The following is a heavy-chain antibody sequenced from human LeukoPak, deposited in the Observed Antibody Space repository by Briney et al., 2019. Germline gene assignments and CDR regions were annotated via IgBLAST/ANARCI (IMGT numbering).Heavy chain of an antibody. V-gene: IGHV1-69*01. Sequence: SVKVSCKASGGTFSSYAISWVRQAPGQGLEWMGGIIPIFGTANYAQKFQGRVTITADESTSTAYMQLSSLRSEDTAVYYCASCIAAAYNWFDPWGQGTLVTVSS. CDR3: ASCIAAAYNWFDP. CDR2: IIPIFGTA. D-gene: IGHD6-13*01. CDR1: GGTFSSYA. J-gene: IGHJ5*02.